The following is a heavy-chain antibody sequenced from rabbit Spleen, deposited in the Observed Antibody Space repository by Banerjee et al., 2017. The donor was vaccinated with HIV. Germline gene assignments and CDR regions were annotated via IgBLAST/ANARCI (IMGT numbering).Heavy chain of an antibody. J-gene: IGHJ4*01. Sequence: QSLEESGGDLVKPGGSLKLSCKASGFDFSSYGVSWVRQAPGKGLEWIGYIDPVFGITYYANWVNGRFSISRENAQNTVFLQMTSLTAADTATYFCARDGTGGSYFALWGPGTLVTV. CDR2: IDPVFGIT. D-gene: IGHD8-1*01. V-gene: IGHV1S7*01. CDR3: ARDGTGGSYFAL. CDR1: GFDFSSYG.